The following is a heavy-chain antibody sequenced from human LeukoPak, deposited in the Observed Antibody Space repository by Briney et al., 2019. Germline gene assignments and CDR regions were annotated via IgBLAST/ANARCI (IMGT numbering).Heavy chain of an antibody. D-gene: IGHD4-17*01. CDR3: ARAKVTNDY. Sequence: GGSLRLSCAASGFTLGSYWMSWVRQAPGKGLEWVANINEDGSEKYYVDSVKGRFTISRDNAKNSLYLQMNSLRAGGTAVYYCARAKVTNDYWGQGTLVTVSS. V-gene: IGHV3-7*03. J-gene: IGHJ4*02. CDR1: GFTLGSYW. CDR2: INEDGSEK.